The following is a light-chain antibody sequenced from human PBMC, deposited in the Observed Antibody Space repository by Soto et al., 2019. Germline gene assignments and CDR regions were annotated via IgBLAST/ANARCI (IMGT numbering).Light chain of an antibody. V-gene: IGKV3-11*01. CDR2: DAS. Sequence: EIVLTQSPATLSLSPGERATLSCRASQSVSSYLAWYQQKTGQAPRLLIYDASNRATGIPARFSGSGSGTDFSLTISSLEPDDFAVYYCHQRSNWPRTFGQGTTLEIK. CDR1: QSVSSY. J-gene: IGKJ1*01. CDR3: HQRSNWPRT.